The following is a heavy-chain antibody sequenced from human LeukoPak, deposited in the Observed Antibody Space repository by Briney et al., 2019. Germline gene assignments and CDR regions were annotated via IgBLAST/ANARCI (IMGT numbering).Heavy chain of an antibody. Sequence: GGSLRLSCAASGFTFSNACMSWVRQAPGRGLEWVSHVKTKTDGGTTDYAAPVKGRFTISRDDSKNTLYLQMNSLKTEDTAVYYCTTGTWIQLWLADYWGQGTLVTVSS. CDR1: GFTFSNAC. V-gene: IGHV3-15*01. CDR3: TTGTWIQLWLADY. J-gene: IGHJ4*02. D-gene: IGHD5-18*01. CDR2: VKTKTDGGTT.